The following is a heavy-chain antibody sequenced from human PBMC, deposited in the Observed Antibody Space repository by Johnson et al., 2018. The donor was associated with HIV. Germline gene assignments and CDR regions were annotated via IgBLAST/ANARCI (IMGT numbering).Heavy chain of an antibody. V-gene: IGHV3-13*01. CDR1: GFTFSSYD. Sequence: VQLVESGGGLVQPGGSLRLSCVASGFTFSSYDMHWVRQATGKGLEWVSAICTAGDTYYPGSVKGRFTISRDNFKDTLYLQMNSLRPEDTAVYYCARDMIFGVAWSLGVSDAFDIWGRGTMVTVSS. CDR2: ICTAGDT. J-gene: IGHJ3*02. CDR3: ARDMIFGVAWSLGVSDAFDI. D-gene: IGHD3-3*01.